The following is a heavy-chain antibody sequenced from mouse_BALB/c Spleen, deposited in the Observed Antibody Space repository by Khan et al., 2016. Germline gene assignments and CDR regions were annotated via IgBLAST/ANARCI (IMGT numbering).Heavy chain of an antibody. CDR3: AMELRRSYYFNS. J-gene: IGHJ2*01. D-gene: IGHD1-1*01. V-gene: IGHV1-15*01. CDR1: GYTFTDYE. CDR2: IHPGGGGS. Sequence: QVQLQQSGAELVRPGASVKLSCKALGYTFTDYEMHWVKQTPVHGLEWIGAIHPGGGGSAYNQKVKVRATLTADKSTSTAYMELSRLPSEDSAVFSHAMELRRSYYFNSWGQGHTLTVTS.